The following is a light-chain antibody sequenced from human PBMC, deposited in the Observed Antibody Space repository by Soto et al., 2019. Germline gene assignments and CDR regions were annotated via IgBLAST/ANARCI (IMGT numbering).Light chain of an antibody. Sequence: QPASVSGSLRQSITISCTGTNSDLGSYDLVSWYQKHPGKAPKVILYEATKRPSGVSNRFSGSKSGNTASLTISGLQAEDEADYYCCSYAGSGTYVFGTGTKLTVL. V-gene: IGLV2-23*01. J-gene: IGLJ1*01. CDR2: EAT. CDR1: NSDLGSYDL. CDR3: CSYAGSGTYV.